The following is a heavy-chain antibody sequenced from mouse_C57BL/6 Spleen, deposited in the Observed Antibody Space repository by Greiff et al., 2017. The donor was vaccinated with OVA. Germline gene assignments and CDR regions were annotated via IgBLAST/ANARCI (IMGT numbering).Heavy chain of an antibody. CDR2: ISDGGSYT. J-gene: IGHJ2*01. Sequence: EVKLVEFGGGLVKPGGSLKLSCAASGFTFSSYAMSWVRQTPEKRLEWVATISDGGSYTYYPDNVKGRFTISRDNAKNNLYLQMSHLKSEDTAMYYCARRTDWASFDYWGQGTTLTVSS. CDR1: GFTFSSYA. CDR3: ARRTDWASFDY. D-gene: IGHD4-1*01. V-gene: IGHV5-4*03.